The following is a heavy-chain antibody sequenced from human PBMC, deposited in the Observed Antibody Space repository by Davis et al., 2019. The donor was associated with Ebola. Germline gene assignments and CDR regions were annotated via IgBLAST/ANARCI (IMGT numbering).Heavy chain of an antibody. V-gene: IGHV1-69*04. J-gene: IGHJ4*02. CDR2: IIPILGIA. D-gene: IGHD1-26*01. Sequence: SVKVSCKASGGTFSSYAISWVRQAPGQGLEWMGRIIPILGIANYAQKFQGRVTITADKSTSTAYMELSSLRSEDTAVYYCTTVGWTWELLHGYWGQGTLVTVSS. CDR3: TTVGWTWELLHGY. CDR1: GGTFSSYA.